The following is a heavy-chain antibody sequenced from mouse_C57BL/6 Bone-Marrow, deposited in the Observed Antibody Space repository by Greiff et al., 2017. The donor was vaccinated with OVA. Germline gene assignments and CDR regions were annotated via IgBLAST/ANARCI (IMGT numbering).Heavy chain of an antibody. D-gene: IGHD2-2*01. Sequence: VQLQQSGAELVRPGASVKLSCTASGFNIKDDYMHWVKQRPEQGLEWIGWIDPENGDTEYASKFQGKATITADTSSNTAYLQLSSLTSEDTAVYYCTSIYYGYDGFAYWGQGTLVTVSA. CDR3: TSIYYGYDGFAY. CDR2: IDPENGDT. V-gene: IGHV14-4*01. J-gene: IGHJ3*01. CDR1: GFNIKDDY.